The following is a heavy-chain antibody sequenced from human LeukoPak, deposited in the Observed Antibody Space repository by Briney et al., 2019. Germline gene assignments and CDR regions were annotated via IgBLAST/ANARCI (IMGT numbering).Heavy chain of an antibody. Sequence: ASVKVSFKASGYTFTVYYMHWVRQAPGQGLEWMGWINPNSGGTNYAQKFQGRVTMTRDTSISTAYMELSRLRSDDTAVYYCARDEDYDFWSGYPTPDYWGQGTLVTVSS. CDR2: INPNSGGT. V-gene: IGHV1-2*02. CDR3: ARDEDYDFWSGYPTPDY. J-gene: IGHJ4*02. CDR1: GYTFTVYY. D-gene: IGHD3-3*01.